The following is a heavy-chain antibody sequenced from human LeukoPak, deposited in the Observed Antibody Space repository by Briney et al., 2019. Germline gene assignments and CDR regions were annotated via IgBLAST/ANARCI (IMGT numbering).Heavy chain of an antibody. CDR3: ARSSIAARPDY. J-gene: IGHJ4*02. CDR1: GFTFSDYY. Sequence: GGSLRLSCAASGFTFSDYYMNWVRQAPGKGLEWVSYISSSGSTIYYADSVKGRFTISRDNAKNSLYLQMNSLRAEDTAVYYCARSSIAARPDYWGQGTLVTVSS. D-gene: IGHD6-6*01. CDR2: ISSSGSTI. V-gene: IGHV3-11*04.